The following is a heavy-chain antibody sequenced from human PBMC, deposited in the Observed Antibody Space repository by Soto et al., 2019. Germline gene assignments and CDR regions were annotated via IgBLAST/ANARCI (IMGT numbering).Heavy chain of an antibody. V-gene: IGHV4-4*02. Sequence: PSETLSLTCAVSGCSISSSNWWSWVRQPPGKGLEWIGEIYHSGSTNYNPSLKSRVTISVGKSKNQFSLKLSSVTAADTAVYYCARWVRGVIRNYYYYGMDVWGQGTTVTVSS. D-gene: IGHD3-10*01. J-gene: IGHJ6*02. CDR3: ARWVRGVIRNYYYYGMDV. CDR2: IYHSGST. CDR1: GCSISSSNW.